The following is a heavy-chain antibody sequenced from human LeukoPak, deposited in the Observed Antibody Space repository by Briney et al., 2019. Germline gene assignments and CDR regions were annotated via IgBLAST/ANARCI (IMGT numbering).Heavy chain of an antibody. CDR3: ARLSPRDLNYDILTNYLVNWFDP. J-gene: IGHJ5*02. CDR1: GGPISGSSYY. V-gene: IGHV4-61*05. D-gene: IGHD3-9*01. Sequence: SSETLSLTCTVSGGPISGSSYYWGWIRQPPGKGLEWIGYAHYSGSTNYNPSLKSRVTISVDTSKNQFSLNLSSVTAADTGVYYCARLSPRDLNYDILTNYLVNWFDPWGQGTLVTVSS. CDR2: AHYSGST.